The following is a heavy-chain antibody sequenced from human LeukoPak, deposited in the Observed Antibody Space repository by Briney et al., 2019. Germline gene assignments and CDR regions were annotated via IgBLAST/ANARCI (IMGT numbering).Heavy chain of an antibody. CDR2: VYTSGNT. Sequence: SETRSLTCTVSGGSISGYSWSWIRQSAGKGLEWVGRVYTSGNTNYNPSFKSRVTMSIDTSKKQFSLKLSSVTAADTAVYYCARDNPAGPWGQGTLVTVSS. CDR3: ARDNPAGP. CDR1: GGSISGYS. D-gene: IGHD1-14*01. V-gene: IGHV4-4*07. J-gene: IGHJ5*02.